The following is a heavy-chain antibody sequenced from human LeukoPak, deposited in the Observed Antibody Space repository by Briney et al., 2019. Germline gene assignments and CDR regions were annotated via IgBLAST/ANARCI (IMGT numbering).Heavy chain of an antibody. CDR3: AKGIVGATRKINFFDY. Sequence: GGSLRLSCGASTFTFSSYAMSWVRQAPGKGLEWVSAISGSGGSTYYADSVKGRFTISRDNSKNTLYLQMNSLRAEDTAVYYCAKGIVGATRKINFFDYWGQGTLVTVSS. V-gene: IGHV3-23*01. CDR1: TFTFSSYA. J-gene: IGHJ4*02. CDR2: ISGSGGST. D-gene: IGHD1-26*01.